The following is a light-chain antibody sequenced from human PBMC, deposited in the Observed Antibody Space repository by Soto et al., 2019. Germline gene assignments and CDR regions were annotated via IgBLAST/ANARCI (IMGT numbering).Light chain of an antibody. J-gene: IGKJ5*01. CDR3: QQLNSFPIT. V-gene: IGKV1-9*01. Sequence: DIQLTQSPSFLSASVGDRVTITCRASQGIRSYLAWYQQKPGKDPKLLIYLASTLQSGVTSRFSGSESETEFTLTISSLQPEDFATYYCQQLNSFPITFGQGKRLEIK. CDR2: LAS. CDR1: QGIRSY.